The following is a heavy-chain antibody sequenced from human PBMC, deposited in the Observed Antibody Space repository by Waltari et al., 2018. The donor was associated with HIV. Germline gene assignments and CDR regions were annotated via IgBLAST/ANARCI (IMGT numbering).Heavy chain of an antibody. CDR2: IYPGDSYV. V-gene: IGHV5-51*01. Sequence: EVQLVQSGPEVKKPGESLTISCKTFGYSFTSYWIGWVRQMPGKGLEWMTLIYPGDSYVRYSPSFQGQVTISADKSVSTAYLQWSSLRASDTAMYYCVRCPTRFSGSGSYYFDDWGQGTLVTVSS. J-gene: IGHJ4*02. D-gene: IGHD3-10*01. CDR3: VRCPTRFSGSGSYYFDD. CDR1: GYSFTSYW.